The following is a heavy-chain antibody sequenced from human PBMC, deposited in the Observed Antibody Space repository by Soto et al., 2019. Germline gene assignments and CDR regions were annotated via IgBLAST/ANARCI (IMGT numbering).Heavy chain of an antibody. V-gene: IGHV1-69*13. D-gene: IGHD2-8*01. CDR2: IIPIFGTA. Sequence: ASVKVSCKASGGTFSSYAISWVRQAPGQGLEWMGGIIPIFGTANYAQKFQGRVTITADESTSTAYMELSSLRSEDTAVYYCARGVYATRYYYYYGMDVWGQGTTVTVS. CDR3: ARGVYATRYYYYYGMDV. CDR1: GGTFSSYA. J-gene: IGHJ6*02.